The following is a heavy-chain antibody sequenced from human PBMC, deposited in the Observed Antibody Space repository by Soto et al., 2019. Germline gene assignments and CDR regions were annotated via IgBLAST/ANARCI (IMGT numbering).Heavy chain of an antibody. D-gene: IGHD6-19*01. CDR2: IYWNDDK. CDR1: GFSLSTSGLG. V-gene: IGHV2-5*01. J-gene: IGHJ4*02. Sequence: QITLKESGPTLVRPTQTLTLTCTFSGFSLSTSGLGVGWIRQHPGKALEWLALIYWNDDKRYSPSLKARLTITEDTSKKPVVLIITNRDPVDTATYYCAHRPSGWYLFDYWGQGTLVTVSS. CDR3: AHRPSGWYLFDY.